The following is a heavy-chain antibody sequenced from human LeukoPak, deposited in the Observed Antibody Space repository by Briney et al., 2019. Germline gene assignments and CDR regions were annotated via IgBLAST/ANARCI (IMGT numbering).Heavy chain of an antibody. CDR2: IYSDNT. V-gene: IGHV3-53*01. Sequence: GGSLRLSCTVSGFTVSSNSMSWVRQAPGKGLEWVSFIYSDNTHYSDSVKGRFTISRDNSKNTLYLQMNSLRAEDTAVYYCARGGYSSSWYHDSWGQGTLVTVSS. CDR3: ARGGYSSSWYHDS. J-gene: IGHJ4*02. CDR1: GFTVSSNS. D-gene: IGHD6-13*01.